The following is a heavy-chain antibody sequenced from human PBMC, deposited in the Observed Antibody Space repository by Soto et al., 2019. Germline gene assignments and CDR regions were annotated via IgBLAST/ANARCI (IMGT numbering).Heavy chain of an antibody. CDR2: ISSSSSYI. CDR1: GFTFSSYS. D-gene: IGHD5-18*01. CDR3: ARDRGTAMVPGPDY. Sequence: EVQLVESGGGLVKPGGSLRLSCGASGFTFSSYSMNWVRQAPGKGLEWVSSISSSSSYIYYADSVKGRFTLSRDNAKNSRYLQMNSLRAEDTAVYYCARDRGTAMVPGPDYWGQGTLVTVSS. V-gene: IGHV3-21*01. J-gene: IGHJ4*02.